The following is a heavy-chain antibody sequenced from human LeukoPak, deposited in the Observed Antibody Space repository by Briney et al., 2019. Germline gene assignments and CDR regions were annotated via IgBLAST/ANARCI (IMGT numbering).Heavy chain of an antibody. V-gene: IGHV3-64*01. D-gene: IGHD6-6*01. CDR2: ISSNGGST. J-gene: IGHJ4*02. Sequence: PGGSLRLSCAASGFTFSSYTMHWVRQAPGKGLEYVSAISSNGGSTYYANSVKGRFTISRDNSKNTLYLQMGSLRAEDMAVYYCARDRGGKAARFDYWGQGTLVTVSS. CDR1: GFTFSSYT. CDR3: ARDRGGKAARFDY.